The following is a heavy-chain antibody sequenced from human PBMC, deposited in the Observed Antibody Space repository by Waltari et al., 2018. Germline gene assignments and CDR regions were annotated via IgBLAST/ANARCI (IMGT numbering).Heavy chain of an antibody. V-gene: IGHV2-5*01. CDR2: IYWNDDK. CDR1: GLSLSTSGGG. Sequence: QITLKESGPTLVKPTQTLTLSCTFSGLSLSTSGGGGGWIRQPPGKALEWLALIYWNDDKRYSPSLKSRLTITKDTSKTQVVLTMTNMDPVDTATYYCAHSGHSSSFDYWGQGTLVTVSS. J-gene: IGHJ4*02. D-gene: IGHD6-13*01. CDR3: AHSGHSSSFDY.